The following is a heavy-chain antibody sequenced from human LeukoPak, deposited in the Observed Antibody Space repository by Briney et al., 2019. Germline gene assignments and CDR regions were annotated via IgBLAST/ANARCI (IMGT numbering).Heavy chain of an antibody. J-gene: IGHJ3*02. D-gene: IGHD3-3*01. CDR1: GFTFSSYG. Sequence: GRSLRLSCAASGFTFSSYGMHWVRQAPGKGLEWVAVIWYDGSNKYYADSVKGRFTISRDNSKNTLYLQMNSLRVEDTAVYYCARTYDFGIGPPGDAFDNWGQGTLVTVFS. CDR2: IWYDGSNK. CDR3: ARTYDFGIGPPGDAFDN. V-gene: IGHV3-33*01.